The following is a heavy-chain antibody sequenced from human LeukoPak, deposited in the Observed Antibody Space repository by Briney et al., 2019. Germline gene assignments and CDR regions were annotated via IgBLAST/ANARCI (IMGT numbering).Heavy chain of an antibody. Sequence: GGSLRLSCAASGFTFSSYAMHWVRQAPGKGLEWVAVISYDGSNKYYADSVKGRFTISRDNSKNTLYLQMNSLRAEDTAVYYCARDSSTVGAFDIWGQGQWSPSLQ. D-gene: IGHD4-17*01. CDR1: GFTFSSYA. CDR3: ARDSSTVGAFDI. V-gene: IGHV3-30-3*01. J-gene: IGHJ3*02. CDR2: ISYDGSNK.